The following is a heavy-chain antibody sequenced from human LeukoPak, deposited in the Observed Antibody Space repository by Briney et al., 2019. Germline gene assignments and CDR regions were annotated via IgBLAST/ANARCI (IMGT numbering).Heavy chain of an antibody. CDR2: THYSGSP. D-gene: IGHD6-6*01. V-gene: IGHV4-59*01. CDR1: GGSISRLY. CDR3: AMYSSSSLGNVKNY. J-gene: IGHJ4*02. Sequence: SQTLSLICTFSGGSISRLYWSWVPHPPGKGLKWIRYTHYSGSPNYNPSLTSRVTMSVETSKSQFSLRLSAVSAADTAVYYCAMYSSSSLGNVKNYWGQGTLVTVSS.